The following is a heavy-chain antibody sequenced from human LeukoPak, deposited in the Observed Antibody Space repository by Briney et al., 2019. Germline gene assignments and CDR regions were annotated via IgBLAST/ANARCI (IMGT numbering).Heavy chain of an antibody. J-gene: IGHJ4*02. Sequence: ASVKVSCKASGYTYTSYYMHWVRQAPAQGLEWVGIINPSGRSTTYAQKSQGRVTITKDTSTRTVYMEMSRLRSEDTAAYYCARDGKRHYYDSSGYYYFDYWGQGTLVTVSS. CDR3: ARDGKRHYYDSSGYYYFDY. CDR1: GYTYTSYY. D-gene: IGHD3-22*01. V-gene: IGHV1-46*01. CDR2: INPSGRST.